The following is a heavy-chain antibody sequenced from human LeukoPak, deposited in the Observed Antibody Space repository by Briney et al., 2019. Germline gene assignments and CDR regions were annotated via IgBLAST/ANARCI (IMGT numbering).Heavy chain of an antibody. CDR1: GYTFTSYG. J-gene: IGHJ4*02. CDR2: ISAYNGNT. D-gene: IGHD5-18*01. V-gene: IGHV1-18*01. CDR3: ARDGEVGYTADFDY. Sequence: GASVKVSCKASGYTFTSYGISWVRQAPGQGLEWMGWISAYNGNTNYAQKLQGRVTMTTDTSTSTAYMELRSLGFDDTAVYYCARDGEVGYTADFDYWGQGALVTVSS.